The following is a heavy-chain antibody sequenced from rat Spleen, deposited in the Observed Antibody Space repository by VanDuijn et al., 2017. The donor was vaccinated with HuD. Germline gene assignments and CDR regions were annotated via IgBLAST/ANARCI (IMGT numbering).Heavy chain of an antibody. Sequence: QLQESGPGLVKPSQSLSLTCSVTAYSITSTYRWTWIRKFPGNKLEWMGCINSAGSTNSNPSLKSRISITRDTSKNQFFLQVNSVTTEDTATYYCAREREYYYRGLDYWGQGVMVTVSS. J-gene: IGHJ2*01. D-gene: IGHD1-2*01. CDR3: AREREYYYRGLDY. V-gene: IGHV3-3*01. CDR1: AYSITSTYR. CDR2: INSAGST.